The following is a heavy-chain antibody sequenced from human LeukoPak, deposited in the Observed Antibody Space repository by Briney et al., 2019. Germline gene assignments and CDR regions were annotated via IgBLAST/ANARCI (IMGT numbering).Heavy chain of an antibody. CDR3: AKGIKNFYYYMDV. CDR2: MWYDGSSE. J-gene: IGHJ6*03. V-gene: IGHV3-33*06. CDR1: GFSFSNYG. Sequence: TGKSLRLSCAASGFSFSNYGMHWVRQAPGKGLEWVAVMWYDGSSEYYVDSVKGRFTISRDNSKNTLYLQMNSLRAEDTAVYYCAKGIKNFYYYMDVWGKGTTVTVTS.